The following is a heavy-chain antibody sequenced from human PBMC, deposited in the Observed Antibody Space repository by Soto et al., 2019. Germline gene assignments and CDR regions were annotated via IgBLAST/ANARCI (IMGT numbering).Heavy chain of an antibody. J-gene: IGHJ6*02. D-gene: IGHD4-4*01. Sequence: GESLKISCKGSGYSFTSYWIGWVRQMPGKGLEWMGIIYPGDSDTRYSPSFQGQVTISADKSISTAYLQWSSLKASDTAMYYCAIFSNPAVYYYCMEVWGEGTKVTV. V-gene: IGHV5-51*01. CDR2: IYPGDSDT. CDR1: GYSFTSYW. CDR3: AIFSNPAVYYYCMEV.